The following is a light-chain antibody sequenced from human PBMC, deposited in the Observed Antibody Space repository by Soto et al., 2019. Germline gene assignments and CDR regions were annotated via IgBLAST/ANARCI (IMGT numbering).Light chain of an antibody. J-gene: IGKJ5*01. V-gene: IGKV3-11*01. CDR3: QRRGSWIT. Sequence: EIVMTQSPGTLSVSPGERATLSCRASQSVAEYLAWYQQRPGQAPRLLIYDASHRATGIPARFSGSGSGTDFTLTISSLEPEDFAVYYCQRRGSWITFGQGTRLEIK. CDR1: QSVAEY. CDR2: DAS.